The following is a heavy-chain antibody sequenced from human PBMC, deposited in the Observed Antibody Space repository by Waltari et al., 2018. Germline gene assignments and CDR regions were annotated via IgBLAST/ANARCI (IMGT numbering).Heavy chain of an antibody. Sequence: EVHLVESGGGLVQPGGSLRLSCVASEFTFSSYWMHWVRQAPGKGLVWVSRINSDGGTTNYADSVKGRFTISRDNAKNTLYLQMNSLRAEDTAVYYCARAAVPAAIRGDFDYWGQGTLVIVSS. D-gene: IGHD2-2*01. CDR1: EFTFSSYW. CDR3: ARAAVPAAIRGDFDY. CDR2: INSDGGTT. J-gene: IGHJ4*02. V-gene: IGHV3-74*01.